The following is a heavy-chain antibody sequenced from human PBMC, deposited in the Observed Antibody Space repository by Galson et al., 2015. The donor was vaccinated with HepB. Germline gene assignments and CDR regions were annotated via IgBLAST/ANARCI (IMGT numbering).Heavy chain of an antibody. CDR2: FDPEDGET. V-gene: IGHV1-24*01. Sequence: SVKVSCKVSGYIFTELSMHWVRQAPGKGLEWMGGFDPEDGETIYAQKFQGRVTMTEDTFTDTAYMELSSLRSEDTAVYYCATDLGLAAAGPLTGPAHYYFGMDVWGQGTTVTVSS. J-gene: IGHJ6*02. D-gene: IGHD6-13*01. CDR3: ATDLGLAAAGPLTGPAHYYFGMDV. CDR1: GYIFTELS.